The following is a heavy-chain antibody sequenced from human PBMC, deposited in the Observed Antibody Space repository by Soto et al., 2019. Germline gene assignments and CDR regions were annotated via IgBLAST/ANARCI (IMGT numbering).Heavy chain of an antibody. CDR3: ARGPSSSWEGRPCYFDY. D-gene: IGHD6-13*01. Sequence: QVQLQQWGAGLLKPSETLSLTCAVYGGSFSGYYWSWIRQPPGKGLEWIGEINHSGSTNYNPSLKSRVTISVDTSKNQFSLKLSSVTAADTAVYYCARGPSSSWEGRPCYFDYWGQGTLVTVSS. CDR1: GGSFSGYY. CDR2: INHSGST. J-gene: IGHJ4*02. V-gene: IGHV4-34*01.